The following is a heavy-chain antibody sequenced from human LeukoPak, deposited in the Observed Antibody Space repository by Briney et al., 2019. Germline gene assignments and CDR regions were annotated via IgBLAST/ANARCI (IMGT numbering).Heavy chain of an antibody. D-gene: IGHD6-19*01. CDR1: GYTFTSYD. V-gene: IGHV1-2*02. J-gene: IGHJ6*03. Sequence: ASVKVSCKASGYTFTSYDINWVRQAPGQGLEWMGWINPNSGGTNYAQKFQGRVTMTRDTFISTAYMELSRLRSDDTAVYYCARETFIAVAGNYYYMDVWGKGTTVTVSS. CDR3: ARETFIAVAGNYYYMDV. CDR2: INPNSGGT.